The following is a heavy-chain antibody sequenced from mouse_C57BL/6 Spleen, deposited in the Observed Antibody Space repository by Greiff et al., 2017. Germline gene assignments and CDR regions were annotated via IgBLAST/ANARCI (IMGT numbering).Heavy chain of an antibody. CDR2: ISSGGSYT. V-gene: IGHV5-6*01. CDR3: ARELDY. J-gene: IGHJ2*01. Sequence: VQLKESGGDLVKPGGSLKLSCAASGFTFSSYGMSWVRQTPDKRLEWVATISSGGSYTYYPDSVKGRFTISRDNAKNTLYLQMSSLKSEDIAMYYCARELDYWGQGTTLTVSS. D-gene: IGHD1-3*01. CDR1: GFTFSSYG.